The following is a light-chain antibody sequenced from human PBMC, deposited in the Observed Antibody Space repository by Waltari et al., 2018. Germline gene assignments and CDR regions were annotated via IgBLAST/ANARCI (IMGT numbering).Light chain of an antibody. CDR3: QVWDNSNDRPV. CDR1: NIRTKS. J-gene: IGLJ3*02. V-gene: IGLV3-21*02. CDR2: DDS. Sequence: SYVVTQPPSVSVAPRQTARITCGGNNIRTKSVQWYQQKPGQAPLLVVYDDSDRPSGIPERFSGSNSGNTATLTISGIDAGDEADYYCQVWDNSNDRPVFGGGTKLTVL.